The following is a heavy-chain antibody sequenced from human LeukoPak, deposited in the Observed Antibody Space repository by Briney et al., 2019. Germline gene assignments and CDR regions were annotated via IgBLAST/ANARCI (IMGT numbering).Heavy chain of an antibody. CDR2: IYHSGST. J-gene: IGHJ4*02. Sequence: SETLSLTCAVSGGSISSTNWWSWVRQPPGKGLEWIGEIYHSGSTNYNPSLKSRVTISVDKSRNQFSLRLSSVTAADTAVYYCAKKYYYDSRPLDYWGQGTLVTVSS. CDR3: AKKYYYDSRPLDY. D-gene: IGHD3-22*01. CDR1: GGSISSTNW. V-gene: IGHV4-4*02.